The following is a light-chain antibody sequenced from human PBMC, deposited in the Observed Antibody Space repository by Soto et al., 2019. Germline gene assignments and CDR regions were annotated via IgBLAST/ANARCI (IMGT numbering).Light chain of an antibody. CDR3: QSYDSSLSGFYV. Sequence: VLTQPPSVSGAPGQRVTISCTGSSSNIGAGYDVHWYQQLPGTAPKLLIYGNSNRPSGVPDRFSGSKSGTSASLAITGLQAEDEADYYCQSYDSSLSGFYVFGTGTKVTVL. CDR1: SSNIGAGYD. CDR2: GNS. V-gene: IGLV1-40*01. J-gene: IGLJ1*01.